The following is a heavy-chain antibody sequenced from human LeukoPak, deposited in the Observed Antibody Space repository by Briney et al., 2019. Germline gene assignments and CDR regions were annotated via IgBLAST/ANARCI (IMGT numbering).Heavy chain of an antibody. CDR2: INSSGGSR. CDR3: ARRARDYGDKHYFDY. CDR1: GFTFSSYA. J-gene: IGHJ4*02. Sequence: GGSLRLSCAASGFTFSSYAMSWVRQAPGKGLEWVSSINSSGGSRYYADSVKGRFTISRDNSKNTLYLQMNSLRAEDTAVYYCARRARDYGDKHYFDYWGQGTLVTVSS. D-gene: IGHD4-17*01. V-gene: IGHV3-23*01.